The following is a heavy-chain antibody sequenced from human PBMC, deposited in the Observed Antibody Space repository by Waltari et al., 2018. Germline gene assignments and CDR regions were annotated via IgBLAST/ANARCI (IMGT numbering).Heavy chain of an antibody. CDR3: ARVLNPYYYDSSGIYFDY. J-gene: IGHJ4*02. Sequence: QVQLVQSGAEVKKPGSSVKVSCKASGGTFSSYAISWVRQAPGQGLEWMGGSIPIFGVANYAQKCQGRVTITADESTSTAYMGLSSLRSEDTAVYYCARVLNPYYYDSSGIYFDYCGQGTLVIVSS. CDR2: SIPIFGVA. D-gene: IGHD3-22*01. V-gene: IGHV1-69*01. CDR1: GGTFSSYA.